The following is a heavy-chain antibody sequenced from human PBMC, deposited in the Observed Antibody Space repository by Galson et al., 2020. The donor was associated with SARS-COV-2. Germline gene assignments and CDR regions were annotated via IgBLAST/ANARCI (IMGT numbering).Heavy chain of an antibody. CDR2: IKGDGSET. D-gene: IGHD6-19*01. V-gene: IGHV3-7*01. CDR3: SREGWQGGY. J-gene: IGHJ4*02. Sequence: ESLKISCEVSGFTFNDFGMSWFRQAPGKGLEWVANIKGDGSETNYADFVKGRFSISRDNAANSLYLQMNSLRVEDSAVYYCSREGWQGGYWGQGTRVTVSS. CDR1: GFTFNDFG.